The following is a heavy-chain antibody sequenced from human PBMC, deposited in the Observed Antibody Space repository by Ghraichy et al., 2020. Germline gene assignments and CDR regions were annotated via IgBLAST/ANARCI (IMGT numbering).Heavy chain of an antibody. CDR3: AKRITGTTVYYYGMDV. CDR1: GFTFSSYA. D-gene: IGHD1-7*01. CDR2: ISGSGGST. V-gene: IGHV3-23*01. J-gene: IGHJ6*02. Sequence: LSLNCAASGFTFSSYAMSWVRQAPGKGLEWVSVISGSGGSTYYADSVKGRFTISRDNSKNTLYLQMNSLRAEDTAVYYCAKRITGTTVYYYGMDVWGQGTTVTVSS.